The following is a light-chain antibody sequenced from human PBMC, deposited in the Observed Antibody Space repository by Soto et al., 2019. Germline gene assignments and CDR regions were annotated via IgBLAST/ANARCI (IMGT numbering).Light chain of an antibody. J-gene: IGKJ3*01. CDR2: DVS. CDR3: LPTYSPRLT. Sequence: DIQMTQSPSSLSASVGDRVTITCRASQRISAYLNWYQQKPGEAPKLLIFDVSVLESGVPSRFSGSGSETDFTLSITSLQPDDFATYYCLPTYSPRLTFGRGTTV. CDR1: QRISAY. V-gene: IGKV1-39*01.